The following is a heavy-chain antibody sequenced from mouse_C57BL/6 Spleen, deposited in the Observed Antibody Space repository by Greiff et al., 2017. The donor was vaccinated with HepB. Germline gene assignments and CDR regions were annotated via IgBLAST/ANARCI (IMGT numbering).Heavy chain of an antibody. J-gene: IGHJ2*01. V-gene: IGHV14-4*01. Sequence: EVKLMESGAELVRPGASVKLSCTASGFNIKDDYMHWVKQRPEQGLEWIGWIDPENGDTEYASKFQGKATITADTSSNTAYLQLSSLTSEDTAVYYCTTLYGSRDYWGQGTTLTVSS. CDR1: GFNIKDDY. D-gene: IGHD1-1*01. CDR3: TTLYGSRDY. CDR2: IDPENGDT.